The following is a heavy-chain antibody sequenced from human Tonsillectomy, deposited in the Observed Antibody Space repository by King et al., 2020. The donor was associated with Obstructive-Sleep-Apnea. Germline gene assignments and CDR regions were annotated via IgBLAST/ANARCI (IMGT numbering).Heavy chain of an antibody. CDR3: ARDITVFGVIDFLDF. CDR2: IYWDDDK. V-gene: IGHV2-5*02. CDR1: GFSLNASGIG. J-gene: IGHJ4*02. D-gene: IGHD3-3*01. Sequence: ITLKESGPTLVKPPQTLTLTCTFSGFSLNASGIGVGWIRQPPGKALEWLTLIYWDDDKRYNPSLKNRLTVTRDTSRNQVVLTMTNMEPVDTGKYYCARDITVFGVIDFLDFWGQGTLVTVSS.